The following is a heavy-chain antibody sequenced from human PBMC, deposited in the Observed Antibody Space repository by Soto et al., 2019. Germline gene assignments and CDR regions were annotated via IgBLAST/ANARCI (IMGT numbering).Heavy chain of an antibody. CDR2: ISGDSGSS. J-gene: IGHJ3*01. V-gene: IGHV3-9*01. CDR3: TKRRSARPGFDAFDL. Sequence: GGSLRLSCAASGFTFEAYSLHWVRQLPGKGLEWVAGISGDSGSSGYADSVRGRFAVSRDNAKNSLFLQMSSLSPEDTALYYCTKRRSARPGFDAFDLWGQGTMVTVSS. CDR1: GFTFEAYS.